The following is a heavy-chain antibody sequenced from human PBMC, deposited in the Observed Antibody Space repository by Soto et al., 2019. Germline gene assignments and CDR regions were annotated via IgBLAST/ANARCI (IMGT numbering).Heavy chain of an antibody. CDR1: GYTLTELS. D-gene: IGHD3-10*01. Sequence: ASVKVSCKVSGYTLTELSMHWVRQAPGKGIERKGGFDPEDGETIYAQKFQGRVTMTEDTSTDTAYMELSSLRSEDTAVYYCATDLYGSGSTSGDAFDIWGQGTMVTVS. V-gene: IGHV1-24*01. J-gene: IGHJ3*02. CDR3: ATDLYGSGSTSGDAFDI. CDR2: FDPEDGET.